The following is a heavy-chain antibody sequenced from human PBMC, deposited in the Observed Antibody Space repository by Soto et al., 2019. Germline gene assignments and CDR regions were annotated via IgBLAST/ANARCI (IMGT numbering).Heavy chain of an antibody. V-gene: IGHV3-48*03. J-gene: IGHJ3*02. CDR1: GFTFSSYE. Sequence: GGSLRLSCAASGFTFSSYEMNWVRQAPGKGLEWVSYIGSSGSTIYYADSVKGRFTISRDNAQNSLFLQVNSLRAEDTTVYYFARNPSSSSSWYGAAFDIWGQGTMVTVSS. CDR3: ARNPSSSSSWYGAAFDI. CDR2: IGSSGSTI. D-gene: IGHD6-13*01.